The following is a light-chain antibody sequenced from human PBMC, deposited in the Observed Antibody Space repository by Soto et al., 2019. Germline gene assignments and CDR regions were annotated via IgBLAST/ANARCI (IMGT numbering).Light chain of an antibody. CDR2: DST. J-gene: IGLJ2*01. Sequence: QSVLTQPPSVSAAPGQKVTISCSGSSSNIGPNSVSWYLQLPGTAPKLLIYDSTNRPSGIPDRFSGSKSGTSATLAITALQTGDEAYYYCGTWDTDRSAGVFGGGTKVTVL. CDR3: GTWDTDRSAGV. CDR1: SSNIGPNS. V-gene: IGLV1-51*01.